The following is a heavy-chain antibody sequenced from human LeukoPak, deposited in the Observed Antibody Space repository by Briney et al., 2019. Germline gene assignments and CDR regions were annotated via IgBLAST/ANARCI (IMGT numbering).Heavy chain of an antibody. CDR2: IRYDGSNK. D-gene: IGHD3-10*01. J-gene: IGHJ4*02. CDR1: GFTFSSYG. V-gene: IGHV3-30*02. CDR3: AKNAILWFGELGDY. Sequence: GGSLRLSCAASGFTFSSYGMHWVSQAPGKGLEWVAFIRYDGSNKYYADSVKGRFTISRDNSKNTLYLQMNSLRAEDTAVYYCAKNAILWFGELGDYWGQGTLVTVSS.